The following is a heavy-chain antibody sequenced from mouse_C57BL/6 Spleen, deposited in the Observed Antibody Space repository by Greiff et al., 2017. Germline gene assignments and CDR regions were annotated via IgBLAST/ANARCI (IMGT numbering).Heavy chain of an antibody. CDR3: AAVRWGFDY. CDR1: GFNIKDYY. D-gene: IGHD1-1*01. CDR2: IGPEDGET. J-gene: IGHJ2*01. V-gene: IGHV14-2*01. Sequence: EVQLQESGAELVKPGASVKLSCAASGFNIKDYYMHWVQQGPEQGLEWIGRIGPEDGETKYAPKFQGKATITADTSSNTAYLQRSSVTSEDTAVYYCAAVRWGFDYWGQGTTLTVSS.